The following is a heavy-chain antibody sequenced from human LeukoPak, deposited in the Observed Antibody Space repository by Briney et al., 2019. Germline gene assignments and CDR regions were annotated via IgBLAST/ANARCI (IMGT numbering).Heavy chain of an antibody. Sequence: GGSLRLSCAASGFTFSSYSMNWVRQAPGKGLEWVSSISSSSSYMYYADSVKGRFTISRDNAKNSLYLQMNSLRAEDTAVYYCARDDYYGSGSYYFDYWGQGTLVTVSS. D-gene: IGHD3-10*01. J-gene: IGHJ4*02. CDR1: GFTFSSYS. CDR3: ARDDYYGSGSYYFDY. V-gene: IGHV3-21*01. CDR2: ISSSSSYM.